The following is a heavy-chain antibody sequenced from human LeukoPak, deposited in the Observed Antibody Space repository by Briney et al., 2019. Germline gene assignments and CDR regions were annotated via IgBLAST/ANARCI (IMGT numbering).Heavy chain of an antibody. J-gene: IGHJ4*02. CDR1: GYTFTGYH. Sequence: ASVKVSCKASGYTFTGYHMHWVRQAPGQGLEWMGRINPNSGGTNYAQKFQDRVIMTRDTSINTAYMELSRLRSDDTAVYYCARGAGSGYYSYDYWGQGTLVTVSS. V-gene: IGHV1-2*06. CDR2: INPNSGGT. CDR3: ARGAGSGYYSYDY. D-gene: IGHD3-22*01.